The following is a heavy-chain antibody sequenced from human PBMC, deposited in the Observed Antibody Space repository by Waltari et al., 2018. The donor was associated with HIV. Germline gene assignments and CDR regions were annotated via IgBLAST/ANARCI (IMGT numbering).Heavy chain of an antibody. V-gene: IGHV4-61*01. D-gene: IGHD5-18*01. CDR2: IYYSGST. CDR1: GGSVSRGSYS. J-gene: IGHJ4*02. CDR3: ASWAGYSYGYADY. Sequence: VQLQESGPGLVKPSETLSPTCTVSGGSVSRGSYSWCWIRQPPGKGLEWIGYIYYSGSTNYNPSLKSRVTISVDTSKNQFSLKLSSVTAADTAVYYCASWAGYSYGYADYWGQGTLVTVSS.